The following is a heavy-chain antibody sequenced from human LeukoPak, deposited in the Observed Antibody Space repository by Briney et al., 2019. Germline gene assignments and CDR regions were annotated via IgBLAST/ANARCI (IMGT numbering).Heavy chain of an antibody. V-gene: IGHV3-20*04. CDR3: ARVKIAYDFWSGYLPFDH. Sequence: GGSLRLSCAASGFTFDDYGMSWGREAPGKGGEWGGGINWNGGRTVYADSVKGRFTISRDNAKTSLYLQMNSLRAEDTALYSCARVKIAYDFWSGYLPFDHWGQGTLVTVSS. CDR2: INWNGGRT. CDR1: GFTFDDYG. J-gene: IGHJ5*02. D-gene: IGHD3-3*01.